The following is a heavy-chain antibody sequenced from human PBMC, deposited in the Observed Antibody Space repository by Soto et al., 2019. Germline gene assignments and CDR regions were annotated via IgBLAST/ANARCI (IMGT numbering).Heavy chain of an antibody. CDR3: ARGHWNYYYFDY. CDR2: ISSSGSTI. V-gene: IGHV3-48*03. Sequence: PGETLNLSCTVSGVPITSYYMNWVRPAHGKGMGWDSYISSSGSTIYYSDSVTGRFTISRDNAKNSLSLQMNSLTAEDTAVYYCARGHWNYYYFDYWGQGNLVTVSS. J-gene: IGHJ4*02. CDR1: GVPITSYY. D-gene: IGHD1-7*01.